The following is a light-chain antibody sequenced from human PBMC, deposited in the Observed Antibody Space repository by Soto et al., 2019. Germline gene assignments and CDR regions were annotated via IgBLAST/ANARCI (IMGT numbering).Light chain of an antibody. J-gene: IGLJ1*01. CDR1: GNDIGAYDY. V-gene: IGLV2-14*01. Sequence: QSVLTQPTSVSGSPGHSIAIPGTGNGNDIGAYDYVSWYQQHPGKAPRLLIHGVRNRPPGISSRFSGFKSGLTASLTISGLQAEDEADYYCSSFTTSRLYVFGPGTKVTVL. CDR2: GVR. CDR3: SSFTTSRLYV.